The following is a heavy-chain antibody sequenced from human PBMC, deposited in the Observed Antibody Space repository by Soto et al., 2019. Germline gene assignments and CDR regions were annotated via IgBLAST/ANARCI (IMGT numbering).Heavy chain of an antibody. CDR3: ARAADWFAP. J-gene: IGHJ5*02. CDR1: GYTFTSYA. Sequence: ASVKVSCKASGYTFTSYAMHWVRQAPGQRLEWMGWINVANGNTKYSQKFQGRVTITRDTSASTAYMELSSLRSEDTAVYYCARAADWFAPWGQGTLVTSPQ. CDR2: INVANGNT. V-gene: IGHV1-3*01.